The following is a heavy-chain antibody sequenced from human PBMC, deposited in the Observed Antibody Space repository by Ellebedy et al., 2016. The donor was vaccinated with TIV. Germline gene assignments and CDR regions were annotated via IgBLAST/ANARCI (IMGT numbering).Heavy chain of an antibody. CDR2: IIPILGIA. J-gene: IGHJ6*02. Sequence: SVKVSCXASGGTFSSYAISWVRQAPGQGLEWMGRIIPILGIANYAQKFQGRVTITRDTSASTAYMELSSLRSEDTAVYYCARDLITISHPWGQGTTVTVSS. D-gene: IGHD3-9*01. V-gene: IGHV1-69*04. CDR3: ARDLITISHP. CDR1: GGTFSSYA.